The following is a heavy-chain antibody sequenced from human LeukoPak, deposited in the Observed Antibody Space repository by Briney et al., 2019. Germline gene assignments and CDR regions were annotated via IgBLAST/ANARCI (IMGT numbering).Heavy chain of an antibody. CDR1: GFTFSNAW. CDR2: ISGSGDST. V-gene: IGHV3-23*01. D-gene: IGHD6-13*01. Sequence: GGSLRLSCAASGFTFSNAWMNWVRQAPGKGLEWVSAISGSGDSTYYGDSVKGRFTISRDNSKNTLYLQMNSLRAEDTAVYYCAKTRPLDSSSWSHGDYWGQGTLVTVSS. CDR3: AKTRPLDSSSWSHGDY. J-gene: IGHJ4*02.